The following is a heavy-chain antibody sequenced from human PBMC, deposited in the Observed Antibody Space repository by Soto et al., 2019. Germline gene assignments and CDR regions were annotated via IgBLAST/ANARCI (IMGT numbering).Heavy chain of an antibody. D-gene: IGHD3-22*01. V-gene: IGHV3-72*01. CDR1: GFTFSDHY. CDR2: SRNKANSYAT. CDR3: ARIYYDSSGYYWDAFDI. J-gene: IGHJ3*02. Sequence: EVQLVESGGGLVQPGGSLRLSCAASGFTFSDHYMEWVRQAPGKGLEWVGRSRNKANSYATEYAASVKGRFTISRDDSXNXXYLQMISLKTEDTAGYYCARIYYDSSGYYWDAFDIWGQGTIVTVSS.